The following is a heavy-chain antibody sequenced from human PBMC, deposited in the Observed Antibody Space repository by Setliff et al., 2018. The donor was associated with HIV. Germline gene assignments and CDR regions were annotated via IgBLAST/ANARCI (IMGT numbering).Heavy chain of an antibody. D-gene: IGHD6-19*01. V-gene: IGHV4-34*01. Sequence: SETLSLTCGIYGVSLSGYCWTWIRQSPGKGLEWIGEIYHSGSTNYNPSLKSRVTISVDKSKNQFSLKLSSVTAADTAVYYCARDRGYSSGWYGYYYYMDVWGKGTTVTVSS. CDR1: GVSLSGYC. CDR2: IYHSGST. CDR3: ARDRGYSSGWYGYYYYMDV. J-gene: IGHJ6*03.